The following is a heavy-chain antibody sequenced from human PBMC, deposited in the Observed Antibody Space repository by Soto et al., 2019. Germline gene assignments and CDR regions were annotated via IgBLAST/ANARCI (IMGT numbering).Heavy chain of an antibody. V-gene: IGHV1-2*02. CDR3: ARGTGSSSYDP. CDR1: GYTFISYY. Sequence: QEQLVQSGAEVKKPGASVSISCRASGYTFISYYMHWVRQAPGHGLEWMGWINTRNGVTKYAQGFQDRVTMTRDASVNTAYMQLTWLTSDDTAVYYCARGTGSSSYDPWGQGTLVTVSS. D-gene: IGHD6-6*01. CDR2: INTRNGVT. J-gene: IGHJ5*02.